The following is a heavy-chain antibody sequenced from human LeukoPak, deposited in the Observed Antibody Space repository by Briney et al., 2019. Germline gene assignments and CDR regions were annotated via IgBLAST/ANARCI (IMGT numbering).Heavy chain of an antibody. V-gene: IGHV3-74*01. Sequence: PGGSLRLSCAASGFTFSRNWMHWVRQAPGKGLVWVSRINGDGSNTNYADSVKGRFTISRDNAKNSLYLQMNSLRAEDTAVYYCARSLLWFGENYFDYWGQGTLVTVSS. J-gene: IGHJ4*02. D-gene: IGHD3-10*01. CDR2: INGDGSNT. CDR3: ARSLLWFGENYFDY. CDR1: GFTFSRNW.